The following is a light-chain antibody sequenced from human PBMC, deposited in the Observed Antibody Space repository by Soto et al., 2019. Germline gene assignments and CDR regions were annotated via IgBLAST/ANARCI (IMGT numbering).Light chain of an antibody. CDR1: QSVGTD. V-gene: IGKV3-15*01. CDR2: DAS. CDR3: QRNDSWWT. J-gene: IGKJ1*01. Sequence: EIVMTQSPATLSVSPGDRVTLSCRASQSVGTDLAWYQQKPGQGPGLVIYDASARATGFPARFSGSGSGAEFTLTVGSLQSEDYAVYYCQRNDSWWTFGKGTRVEIK.